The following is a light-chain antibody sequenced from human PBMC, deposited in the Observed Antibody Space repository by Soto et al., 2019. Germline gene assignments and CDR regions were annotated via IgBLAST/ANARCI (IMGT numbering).Light chain of an antibody. CDR2: GAS. V-gene: IGKV3-20*01. J-gene: IGKJ4*01. CDR3: QQYGDSPLT. CDR1: QSVSSTTY. Sequence: EVVLTQSPGTLSLSPGERATLSCRASQSVSSTTYLAWYQQKPGQAPRLLIYGASSRAAGIPDRFSGSGSGTDFPLTISRLEPEDFAVYYCQQYGDSPLTFGGGTKVETK.